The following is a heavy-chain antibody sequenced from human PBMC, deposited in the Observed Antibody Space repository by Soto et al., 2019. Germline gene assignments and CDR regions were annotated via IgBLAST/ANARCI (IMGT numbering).Heavy chain of an antibody. CDR3: VKTGTPLYGPGRSWFDP. Sequence: GGSLRLSCAASGFTFSSYGMHWVRQAPGKGLEWVAVISYEGSIQYYADSVKGRFTISRDNSKNTLYLQMNSLRDEDTAVYYCVKTGTPLYGPGRSWFDPWSQGTLVTVSS. V-gene: IGHV3-30*18. D-gene: IGHD3-10*01. CDR1: GFTFSSYG. CDR2: ISYEGSIQ. J-gene: IGHJ5*02.